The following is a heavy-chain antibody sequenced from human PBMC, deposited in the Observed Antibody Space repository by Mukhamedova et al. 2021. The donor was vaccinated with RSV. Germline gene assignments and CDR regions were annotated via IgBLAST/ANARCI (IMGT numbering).Heavy chain of an antibody. CDR2: INHSGST. Sequence: GLEWIGEINHSGSTNYNPSLKSRVIISVDTSKNQFSLKLSSVTAADTAVYYCARGRAFDLWGRGTLVTVSS. V-gene: IGHV4-34*01. J-gene: IGHJ2*01. CDR3: ARGRAFDL.